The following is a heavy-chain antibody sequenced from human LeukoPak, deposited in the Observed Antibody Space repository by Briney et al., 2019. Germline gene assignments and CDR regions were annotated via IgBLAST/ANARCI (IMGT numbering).Heavy chain of an antibody. J-gene: IGHJ4*02. CDR3: AGRSGSFDC. CDR1: GFTFSNYW. Sequence: GGSLRLSCAASGFTFSNYWMSWVRQTPGKGLAWVANIKQDGSKKHYVDSVKGRFTISRDNAKNSLYLQMNSLRAEDTAVYYCAGRSGSFDCWGQGTLVTVSS. CDR2: IKQDGSKK. D-gene: IGHD3-10*01. V-gene: IGHV3-7*01.